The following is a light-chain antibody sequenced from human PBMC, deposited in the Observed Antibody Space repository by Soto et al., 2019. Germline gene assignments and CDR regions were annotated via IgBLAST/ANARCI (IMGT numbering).Light chain of an antibody. CDR3: QSYDSSQSGSVV. CDR1: SSNIGAGYD. J-gene: IGLJ2*01. CDR2: GNS. Sequence: QSVLTQPPSVSGAPGQRVTISCTGSSSNIGAGYDVHWYQQLPGTAPKLLIYGNSNRPSGVTDRFSGYKSGTSASLAITGLQAEDEADYCGQSYDSSQSGSVVFGGGTKLTVL. V-gene: IGLV1-40*01.